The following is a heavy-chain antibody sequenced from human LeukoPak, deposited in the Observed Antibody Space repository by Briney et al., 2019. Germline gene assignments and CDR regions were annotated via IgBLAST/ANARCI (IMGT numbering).Heavy chain of an antibody. J-gene: IGHJ4*02. CDR3: ARTPRIYDTTGYYPDY. CDR2: IFYGGST. Sequence: SETLSLTCTGSGGSISSSNHYWGGIRQPPGKGLEWIGSIFYGGSTYYNPSLKSRVTISVDTSKNQFSLKLASVAAADTAFYYCARTPRIYDTTGYYPDYWGQGTLVTVSS. CDR1: GGSISSSNHY. D-gene: IGHD3-22*01. V-gene: IGHV4-39*07.